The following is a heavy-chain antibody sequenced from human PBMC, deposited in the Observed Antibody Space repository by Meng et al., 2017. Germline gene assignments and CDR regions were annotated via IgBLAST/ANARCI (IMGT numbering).Heavy chain of an antibody. CDR3: AREGYSYGYFN. CDR2: IIPIFGTA. Sequence: QGRRVQTGAEVKKPGAAVTCSCKASGGTFSSYAISLVLQAPGQGLEWMGGIIPIFGTANYAQKFQGRVTITADESTSTAYMELSSLRSEDTAVYYCAREGYSYGYFNWGQGTLVTVSS. D-gene: IGHD5-18*01. V-gene: IGHV1-69*01. J-gene: IGHJ4*02. CDR1: GGTFSSYA.